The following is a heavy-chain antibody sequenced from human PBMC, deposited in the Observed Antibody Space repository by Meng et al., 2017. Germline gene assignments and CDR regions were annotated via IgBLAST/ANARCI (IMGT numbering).Heavy chain of an antibody. Sequence: ETLSLTCTVSGGSISSYYWSWIRQPPGKGLEWIGYIYYSGSTNYNPSLKSRVTISVDTSKNQFSLKLSSVTAADTAVYYCARSRTYYYDSSGYHYFDYWGQGTLVTVSS. CDR1: GGSISSYY. J-gene: IGHJ4*02. D-gene: IGHD3-22*01. CDR3: ARSRTYYYDSSGYHYFDY. V-gene: IGHV4-59*01. CDR2: IYYSGST.